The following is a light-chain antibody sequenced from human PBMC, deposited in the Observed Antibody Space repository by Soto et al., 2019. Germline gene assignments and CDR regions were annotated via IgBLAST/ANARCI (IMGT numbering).Light chain of an antibody. CDR2: RNN. J-gene: IGLJ2*01. CDR1: SSNIGSNY. CDR3: AAWDGSLRGVV. Sequence: QSVLTQPPSAYGTPGQRVTISCSGSSSNIGSNYVYWYQQLAGTAPKLLIYRNNQRPSGVPDRCSGSKSGTSASLAISGLRSEDEVDYYCAAWDGSLRGVVFGGGTKLTVL. V-gene: IGLV1-47*01.